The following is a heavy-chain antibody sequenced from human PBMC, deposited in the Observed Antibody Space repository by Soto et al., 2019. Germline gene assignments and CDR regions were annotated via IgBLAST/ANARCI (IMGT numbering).Heavy chain of an antibody. CDR3: ARVYLTGELREAFDS. V-gene: IGHV3-21*01. CDR2: FDPTSTEI. CDR1: GFNFGAFS. J-gene: IGHJ4*02. D-gene: IGHD1-26*01. Sequence: EVQLVESGGGLVKPVQSLRLSCTASGFNFGAFSLSWVRQAPEKGLEWVSSFDPTSTEIHYADSVEGRFSVYRNSTMNSLYLLMISLRFADTGVYLCARVYLTGELREAFDSWGQGTLVTVSS.